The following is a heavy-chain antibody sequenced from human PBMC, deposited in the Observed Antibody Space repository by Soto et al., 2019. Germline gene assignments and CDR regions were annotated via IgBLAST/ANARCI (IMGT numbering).Heavy chain of an antibody. V-gene: IGHV4-59*01. CDR2: MFYSGTT. CDR3: ARPNMRYGQLLQ. CDR1: GASMSGNY. J-gene: IGHJ1*01. Sequence: PSETLSLTCTVAGASMSGNYWTWVRQPPGKGLEWIGNMFYSGTTNYNPSLRSRVTTSLDTSVNQFSLRLSSVTAADTAVYYCARPNMRYGQLLQWGRGTLVTVAS. D-gene: IGHD6-13*01.